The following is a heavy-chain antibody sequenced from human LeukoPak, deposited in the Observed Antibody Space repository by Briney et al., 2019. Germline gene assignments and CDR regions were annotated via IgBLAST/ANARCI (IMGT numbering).Heavy chain of an antibody. J-gene: IGHJ6*02. D-gene: IGHD6-19*01. Sequence: PSETLSLTCAVYGGSFSGYYWSWIRQPPGKGLEWIGEINHSGSTNYNPSLKSRVTISVDTSKNQFSLKLSSVTAADTAVYYCARVKSDSSGWPPVVVDGVDVWGQGTTVTVSS. CDR3: ARVKSDSSGWPPVVVDGVDV. CDR1: GGSFSGYY. V-gene: IGHV4-34*01. CDR2: INHSGST.